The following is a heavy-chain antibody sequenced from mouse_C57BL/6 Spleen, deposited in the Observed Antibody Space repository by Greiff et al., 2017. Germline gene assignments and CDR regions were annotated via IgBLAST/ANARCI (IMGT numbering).Heavy chain of an antibody. Sequence: QVQLQQPGAELVKPGASVKLSCKASGYTFTSYWMHWVKQRPGQGLEWIGIIHPNSGSTNYNEKFKSKATLTVDKSSSTAYMQLSSLTSEDSAVYYCARGNWESSFAYWGQGTLVTVSA. CDR1: GYTFTSYW. D-gene: IGHD4-1*01. J-gene: IGHJ3*01. CDR2: IHPNSGST. V-gene: IGHV1-64*01. CDR3: ARGNWESSFAY.